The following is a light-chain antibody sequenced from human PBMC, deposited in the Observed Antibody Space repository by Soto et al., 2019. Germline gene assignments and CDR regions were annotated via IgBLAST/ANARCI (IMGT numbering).Light chain of an antibody. J-gene: IGKJ3*01. CDR1: QSILDSSDNENH. Sequence: DIVMTQSPDSLAVSLGERAIINCKSSQSILDSSDNENHLAWYQQRPGRPPKLVIYGASTRESGVPDRFSGSGSGTDFSLTITSLQAEDVAVYYCQQYYTIPFSFGPGTTVDV. V-gene: IGKV4-1*01. CDR3: QQYYTIPFS. CDR2: GAS.